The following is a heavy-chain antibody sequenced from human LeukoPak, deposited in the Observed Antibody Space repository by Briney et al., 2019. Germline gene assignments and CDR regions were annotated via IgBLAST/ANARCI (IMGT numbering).Heavy chain of an antibody. CDR2: IYYSGST. Sequence: SETLSLTCAVSGGSISSGGYSWSWIRQPPGKGLEWIGYIYYSGSTYYNPSLKSRVTISVDTSKNQFSLKLSSVTAADTAVCYCARTRMTTVTTFDYWGQGTLVTVSS. J-gene: IGHJ4*02. D-gene: IGHD4-17*01. CDR1: GGSISSGGYS. V-gene: IGHV4-30-4*07. CDR3: ARTRMTTVTTFDY.